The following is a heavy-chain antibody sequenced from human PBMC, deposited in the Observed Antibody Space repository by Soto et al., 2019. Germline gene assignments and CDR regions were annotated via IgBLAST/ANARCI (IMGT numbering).Heavy chain of an antibody. D-gene: IGHD3-10*01. CDR1: GYTFTSYA. CDR3: ARTYYYGSGSPRRVDPYYYYYGMDV. Sequence: QVQLVQSGSELKKPGASVKVSCKASGYTFTSYAMNWVRQAPGQGLEWMGWINTNTGNPTYAQGFTGRFVFSLDTSVSTADLQIGSLKAEDTAVYYCARTYYYGSGSPRRVDPYYYYYGMDVWGQGTTVTVSS. CDR2: INTNTGNP. J-gene: IGHJ6*02. V-gene: IGHV7-4-1*01.